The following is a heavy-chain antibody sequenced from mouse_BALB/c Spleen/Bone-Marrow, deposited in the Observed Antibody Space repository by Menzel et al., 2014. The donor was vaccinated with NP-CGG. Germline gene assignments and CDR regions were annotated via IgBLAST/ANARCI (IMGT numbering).Heavy chain of an antibody. V-gene: IGHV1S81*02. D-gene: IGHD2-14*01. CDR3: AWDYGYGAGFALFVY. CDR2: INPSNGCT. J-gene: IGHJ3*01. CDR1: GYSFTTYW. Sequence: QVQLQQSGAELVKPGASVKLSCRASGYSFTTYWMHWVKQRPGQGLEWIGEINPSNGCTNYNEKFKSKATLTVDKSSSTAYMQLSSLTSEDSAVYYCAWDYGYGAGFALFVYWGQGTLVTVSA.